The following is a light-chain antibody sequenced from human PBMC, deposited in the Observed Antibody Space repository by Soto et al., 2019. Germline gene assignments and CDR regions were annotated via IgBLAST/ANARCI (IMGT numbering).Light chain of an antibody. CDR1: QGINNW. V-gene: IGKV1D-12*01. CDR3: QEANNFPLT. CDR2: AAS. J-gene: IGKJ4*01. Sequence: DIQMTQSPSSVSASVGDTVTITCRASQGINNWLAWYQQKPGKAPKLLIYAASSLQSGAPSRFRGSGSGTDFTLSISSLQPEDFATYYCQEANNFPLTFGGGTKVEIK.